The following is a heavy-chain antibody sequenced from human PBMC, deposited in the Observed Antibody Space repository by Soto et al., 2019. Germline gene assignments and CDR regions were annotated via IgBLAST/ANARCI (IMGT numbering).Heavy chain of an antibody. CDR3: ARGFSVVVPAAMGLWSPGYYYYGMDV. J-gene: IGHJ6*02. CDR2: IIPIFGTA. V-gene: IGHV1-69*01. Sequence: QVQLVQSGAEVKKPGSSVKVSCKASGGTFSSYAISWVRQAPGQGLEWMGGIIPIFGTANYAQKFQGRVTIAADETTSTAYMELSSLRAEDTAVYYCARGFSVVVPAAMGLWSPGYYYYGMDVWGQGTTVTVSS. CDR1: GGTFSSYA. D-gene: IGHD2-2*01.